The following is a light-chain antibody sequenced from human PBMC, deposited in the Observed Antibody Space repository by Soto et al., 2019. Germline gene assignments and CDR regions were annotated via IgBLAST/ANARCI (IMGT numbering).Light chain of an antibody. V-gene: IGKV1-5*03. CDR2: VAS. J-gene: IGKJ2*03. CDR3: QQYNAQPYS. Sequence: DFQMTQSPSTLSASVGDRVTITCRASQSIHSWLAWYQQKPGRTPELLIYVASTLAAAVPSRFSGRGSGTDFTLSITSVQPDDCATYHCQQYNAQPYSFGQGTKLEI. CDR1: QSIHSW.